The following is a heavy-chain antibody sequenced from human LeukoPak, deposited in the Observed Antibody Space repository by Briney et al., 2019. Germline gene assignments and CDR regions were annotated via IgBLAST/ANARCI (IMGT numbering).Heavy chain of an antibody. Sequence: PGGSLRLSCAASGFTFSSYSMNWVRQAPGKGLEWVSYISSGSGSIYYADSVKGRFTISRDNAKNSLYLQMNSLRDEDTAVYYCARATYDYGCIDAFDFWGQGTMVTGSS. CDR3: ARATYDYGCIDAFDF. CDR1: GFTFSSYS. J-gene: IGHJ3*01. CDR2: ISSGSGSI. V-gene: IGHV3-48*02. D-gene: IGHD4-17*01.